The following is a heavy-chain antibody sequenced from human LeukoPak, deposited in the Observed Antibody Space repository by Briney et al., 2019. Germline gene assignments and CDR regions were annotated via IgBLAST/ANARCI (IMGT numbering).Heavy chain of an antibody. CDR2: INHSGST. Sequence: SETLSLTCAVYGGSFSGYYWSWIRQPPGKGLEWIGEINHSGSTNYNPSLKSRVTISVDTSKNQFSLKLSSVTAADTAVYYCARDLTPYYYDSSGYYYLDYFDYWGQGTLVTVSS. D-gene: IGHD3-22*01. V-gene: IGHV4-34*01. CDR3: ARDLTPYYYDSSGYYYLDYFDY. J-gene: IGHJ4*02. CDR1: GGSFSGYY.